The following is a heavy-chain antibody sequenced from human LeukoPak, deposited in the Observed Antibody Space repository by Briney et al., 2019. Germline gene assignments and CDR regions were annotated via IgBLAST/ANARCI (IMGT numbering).Heavy chain of an antibody. J-gene: IGHJ1*01. V-gene: IGHV1-69*05. CDR3: ARGRRNNWNYEDFQH. Sequence: GSSVKVSCKASGDSFGTYGITWVRQALGQGLEWMGGFNPIFGSAQYAQKFQGRVTITMDVSARTVYMELSSLRSEDTAVYYCARGRRNNWNYEDFQHWGQGTLVTVSS. CDR1: GDSFGTYG. CDR2: FNPIFGSA. D-gene: IGHD1-7*01.